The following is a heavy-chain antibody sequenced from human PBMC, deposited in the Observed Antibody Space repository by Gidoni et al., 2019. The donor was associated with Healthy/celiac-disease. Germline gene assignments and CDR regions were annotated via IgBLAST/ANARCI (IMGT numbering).Heavy chain of an antibody. Sequence: EVQLLASGGGSVQPGGSLRLSCAFSGFPFSNYAINWVRQAPGQGLAWVSAISPAGGSPDYADSVKGRFTISRDNSKNTLFLEMNNLRAEDTAVYYCTRDGKFRTDGFDVWGPGSMVTVSS. V-gene: IGHV3-23*01. CDR1: GFPFSNYA. CDR3: TRDGKFRTDGFDV. CDR2: ISPAGGSP. D-gene: IGHD1-26*01. J-gene: IGHJ3*01.